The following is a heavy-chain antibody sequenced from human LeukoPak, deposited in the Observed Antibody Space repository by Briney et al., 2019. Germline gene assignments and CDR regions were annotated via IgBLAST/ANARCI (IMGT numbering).Heavy chain of an antibody. CDR1: GGTFSSYA. V-gene: IGHV1-69*06. D-gene: IGHD3-22*01. J-gene: IGHJ5*02. CDR3: ARRVPNDSSGYYYRGQFDP. CDR2: IIPIFGTA. Sequence: ASVKVSCKASGGTFSSYAISWVRQAPGQGLEWMGGIIPIFGTANYAQKFQGRVTITADKSTSTAYMELSSLRSEDTAVYYCARRVPNDSSGYYYRGQFDPWGQGTLVTVSS.